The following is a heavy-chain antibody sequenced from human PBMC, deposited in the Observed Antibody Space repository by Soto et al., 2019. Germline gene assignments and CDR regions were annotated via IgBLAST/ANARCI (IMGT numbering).Heavy chain of an antibody. J-gene: IGHJ4*02. Sequence: EVQLVESGGGLVQPGESLRLSCAASGFTFSSYWMHWVRQAPGKGLVWVSRINSDGSSTRYAGSVKGRFTISRDNAKNTLYLQMNCLRAGETAVFYCVRTRLVVAAATREGYWRQGTLVTVSS. CDR2: INSDGSST. D-gene: IGHD2-15*01. CDR3: VRTRLVVAAATREGY. CDR1: GFTFSSYW. V-gene: IGHV3-74*01.